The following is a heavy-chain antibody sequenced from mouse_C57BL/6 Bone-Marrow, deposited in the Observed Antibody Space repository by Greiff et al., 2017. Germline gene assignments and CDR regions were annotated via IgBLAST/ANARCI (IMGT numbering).Heavy chain of an antibody. CDR2: IRNKANGYNT. CDR1: GFTFTDYY. V-gene: IGHV7-3*01. CDR3: ERCELTLDY. J-gene: IGHJ2*01. D-gene: IGHD4-1*01. Sequence: EVKVEESGGGLVQPGGSLSLSCAASGFTFTDYYMSWVRQPPGKALEWLGFIRNKANGYNTEYSASVKGRFTISRANSQSILYLQMNAPRAEDSATYYGERCELTLDYWGQGTTLTVSA.